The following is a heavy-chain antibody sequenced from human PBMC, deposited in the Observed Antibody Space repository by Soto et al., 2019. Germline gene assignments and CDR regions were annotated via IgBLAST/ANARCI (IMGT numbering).Heavy chain of an antibody. D-gene: IGHD3-10*01. Sequence: QVQLQQWGAGLLKPSETLSLTCAVYGGSFSGYYWCWIRQPPGKGLEWIGEINHSGSTNYNPSLKSRVTISVDTSKNQFSLKLSSVTAADTAVYYCARGRPNYYGSGSYYGIDYWCQGTLVTVSS. CDR1: GGSFSGYY. CDR3: ARGRPNYYGSGSYYGIDY. V-gene: IGHV4-34*01. J-gene: IGHJ4*02. CDR2: INHSGST.